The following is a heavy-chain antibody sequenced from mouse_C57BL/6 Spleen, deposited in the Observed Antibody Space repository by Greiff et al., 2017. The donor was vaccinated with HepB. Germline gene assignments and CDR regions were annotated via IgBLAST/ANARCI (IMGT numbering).Heavy chain of an antibody. CDR1: GYSITSGYY. CDR2: ISYDGSN. D-gene: IGHD1-1*01. CDR3: ARRGITTVVAKYYYAMDY. V-gene: IGHV3-6*01. J-gene: IGHJ4*01. Sequence: DVKLQESGPGLVKPSQSLSLTCSVTGYSITSGYYWNWIRQFPGNKLEWMGYISYDGSNNYNPSLKNRFSITRDTAKNQFFLKLNSVTTEDTATYYCARRGITTVVAKYYYAMDYWGQGTSVTVSS.